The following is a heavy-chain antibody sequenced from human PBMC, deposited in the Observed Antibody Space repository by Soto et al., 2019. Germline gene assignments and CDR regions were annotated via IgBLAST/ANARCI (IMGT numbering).Heavy chain of an antibody. CDR1: GYTFTSYY. V-gene: IGHV1-46*01. CDR2: INPSGGST. J-gene: IGHJ6*02. CDR3: ARSGEGRATHYYYGMDV. Sequence: QVQLVQSGAEVKKPGASVKVSCKASGYTFTSYYMHWVRQAPGQGLEWMGIINPSGGSTSYAQKFQGRVTMTRDTSTSTVYMELSSLRSEDTAVYYCARSGEGRATHYYYGMDVWGQGTTVTVSS. D-gene: IGHD1-26*01.